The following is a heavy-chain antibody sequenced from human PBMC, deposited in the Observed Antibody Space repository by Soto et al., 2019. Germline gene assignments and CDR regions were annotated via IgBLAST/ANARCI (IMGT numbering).Heavy chain of an antibody. CDR1: GFTFSSYA. D-gene: IGHD3-3*01. CDR2: ISYDGSNK. CDR3: ARDLEDFWSGPNDY. J-gene: IGHJ4*02. Sequence: GGSLRLSCAASGFTFSSYAMHWVRQAPGKGLEWVAVISYDGSNKYYADSVKGRFTISRDNSKNTLYLQMNSLRAEDTAVYYCARDLEDFWSGPNDYWGQGTLVTVSS. V-gene: IGHV3-30-3*01.